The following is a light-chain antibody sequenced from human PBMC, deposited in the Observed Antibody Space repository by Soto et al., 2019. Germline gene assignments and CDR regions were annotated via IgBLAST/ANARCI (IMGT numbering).Light chain of an antibody. CDR2: GAS. J-gene: IGKJ5*01. Sequence: EIVMTQSPGTLSLSPWERATLSCRASQSVSNNYLAWYQQKPGQAPRLLIYGASNRATGIPDRFSGSGSGTDFTLTISRLEPEDFAVYYCQQHGSSPITFGQGTRLEIK. V-gene: IGKV3-20*01. CDR1: QSVSNNY. CDR3: QQHGSSPIT.